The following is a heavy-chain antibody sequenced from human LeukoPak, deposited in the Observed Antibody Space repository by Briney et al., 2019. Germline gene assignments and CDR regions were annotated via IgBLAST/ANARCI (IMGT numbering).Heavy chain of an antibody. CDR3: ARGRFSGYGAD. V-gene: IGHV1-2*02. D-gene: IGHD5-12*01. CDR2: INPNSGGT. Sequence: ASVKVSCKASGYTFTGYYMHWVRQAPGQGLEWRGWINPNSGGTNFAQKFQGRVTMTRDTSISTAYMELSSLTSDDTAVYYCARGRFSGYGADWGQGTLVTVSS. J-gene: IGHJ4*02. CDR1: GYTFTGYY.